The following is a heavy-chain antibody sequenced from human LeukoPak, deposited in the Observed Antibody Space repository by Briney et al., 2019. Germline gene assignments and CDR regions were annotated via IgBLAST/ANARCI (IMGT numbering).Heavy chain of an antibody. D-gene: IGHD2-2*01. CDR2: INHSGST. CDR1: GGSFSGYY. CDR3: ACSSTNYYYYGMDV. Sequence: PSETLSLTCAVYGGSFSGYYWSWIRQPPRKGLEWMGEINHSGSTNYNPSLKSRVTISVDTSKNQFSLKLSSVTAADTAVYYCACSSTNYYYYGMDVWGQGTTVTVSS. J-gene: IGHJ6*02. V-gene: IGHV4-34*01.